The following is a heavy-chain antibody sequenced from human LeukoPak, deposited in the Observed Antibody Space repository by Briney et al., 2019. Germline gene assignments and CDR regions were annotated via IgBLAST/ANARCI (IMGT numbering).Heavy chain of an antibody. CDR3: ARIGYSSSSIDY. D-gene: IGHD6-6*01. V-gene: IGHV3-30*03. Sequence: GGSLRLSCAASGFTFSSYGMHWVRQAPGKGLEWVAVISYDGSNKYYADSVKGRFTISRDNAKISVFLQVDSLRGEDTAVYYCARIGYSSSSIDYWGQGTQVTVSS. CDR1: GFTFSSYG. J-gene: IGHJ4*02. CDR2: ISYDGSNK.